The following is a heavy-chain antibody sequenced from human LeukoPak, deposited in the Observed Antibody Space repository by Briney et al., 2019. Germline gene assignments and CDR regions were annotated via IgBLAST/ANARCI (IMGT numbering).Heavy chain of an antibody. Sequence: PGGSLRLSCAASGFTFSSYAMSWVRQAPGKGLEWVSGISWNSGSIGYADSVKGRFTISRDNAKNSLYLQMNSLRAEDTALYYCAKVGVAATYGAFDIWGQGTMVTVSS. CDR2: ISWNSGSI. CDR1: GFTFSSYA. CDR3: AKVGVAATYGAFDI. D-gene: IGHD2-15*01. V-gene: IGHV3-9*01. J-gene: IGHJ3*02.